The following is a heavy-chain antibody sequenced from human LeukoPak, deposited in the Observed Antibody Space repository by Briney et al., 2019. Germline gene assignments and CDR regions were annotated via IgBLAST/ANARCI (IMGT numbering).Heavy chain of an antibody. CDR3: AKGASIAVAGTLDY. J-gene: IGHJ4*02. CDR1: GFTFDDYA. D-gene: IGHD6-19*01. V-gene: IGHV3-9*01. Sequence: PGGSLRLSCAVSGFTFDDYAMHWVRQAPGKGLEWVSGISWNSGSIDYADSVKGRFTISRDNAKNSLYLQMNSLRAEDTALYYCAKGASIAVAGTLDYWGQGTLVTVSS. CDR2: ISWNSGSI.